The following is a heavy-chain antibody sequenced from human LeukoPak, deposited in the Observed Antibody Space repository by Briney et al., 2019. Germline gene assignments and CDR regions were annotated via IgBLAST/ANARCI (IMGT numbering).Heavy chain of an antibody. V-gene: IGHV4-61*02. Sequence: ASETLSLTCTVSGGSISSGSYYWSWIRQPAGKGLEWIGRIYSSGSTNYNPSLKSRVTISLDTSKNQFSLKLSSVTAADTAVYYRARVVGYGDYVDYYYYMDVWGKGTTVTVSS. CDR2: IYSSGST. D-gene: IGHD4-17*01. J-gene: IGHJ6*03. CDR1: GGSISSGSYY. CDR3: ARVVGYGDYVDYYYYMDV.